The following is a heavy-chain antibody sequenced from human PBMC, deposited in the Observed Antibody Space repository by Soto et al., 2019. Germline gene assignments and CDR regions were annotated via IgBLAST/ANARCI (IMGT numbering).Heavy chain of an antibody. Sequence: TLSLTCDVSRYSINNNNWWSWVRQPPGGGLEWIGELHHGGSTNYNPSLESRATFSVDISRNQFFLKLSSVTAADTAVYYCTKNSAYALDYWGQGTLVTVSS. V-gene: IGHV4-4*02. CDR1: RYSINNNNW. D-gene: IGHD5-12*01. CDR2: LHHGGST. CDR3: TKNSAYALDY. J-gene: IGHJ4*02.